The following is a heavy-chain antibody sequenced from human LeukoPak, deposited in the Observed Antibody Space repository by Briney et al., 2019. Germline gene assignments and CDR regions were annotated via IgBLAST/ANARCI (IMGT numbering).Heavy chain of an antibody. CDR3: AELGITMIGGV. CDR1: GFTFSDFA. CDR2: ISSSGSTI. J-gene: IGHJ6*04. V-gene: IGHV3-48*03. D-gene: IGHD3-10*02. Sequence: GGSLRLSCAASGFTFSDFAMIWVRQSPGKKGLEWVSYISSSGSTIYYADSVKGRFTISRDNAKNSLYLQMNSLRAEDTAVYYCAELGITMIGGVWGKGTTVTISS.